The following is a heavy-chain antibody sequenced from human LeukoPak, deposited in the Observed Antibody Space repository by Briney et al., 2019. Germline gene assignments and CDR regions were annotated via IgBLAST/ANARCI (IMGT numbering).Heavy chain of an antibody. CDR1: GFTFSSDA. CDR3: AKYTYDLWSGYYIDY. D-gene: IGHD3-3*01. V-gene: IGHV3-23*01. J-gene: IGHJ4*02. Sequence: GGSLRLSCAAPGFTFSSDAMRWVRHAPGKGLEWVSAIRGRGGGTYYADSVKGRFTISRDNSKNTLYLQMNSLKTEDTAVYYCAKYTYDLWSGYYIDYWGQGTLITVSS. CDR2: IRGRGGGT.